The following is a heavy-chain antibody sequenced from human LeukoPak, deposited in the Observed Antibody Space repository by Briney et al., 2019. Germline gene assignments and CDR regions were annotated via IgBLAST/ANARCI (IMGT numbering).Heavy chain of an antibody. D-gene: IGHD1-14*01. J-gene: IGHJ6*01. CDR2: VYYSGST. Sequence: SETLSLTCTVSGGSISSSSYYWGWIRQPPGKGLEWIGTVYYSGSTYYNPSLESRVTISVDPSKNQFSLKLSPVTAADAAVYYCARNHLNYEVTRYYNYGMDVWGQGTTVTVSS. V-gene: IGHV4-39*01. CDR1: GGSISSSSYY. CDR3: ARNHLNYEVTRYYNYGMDV.